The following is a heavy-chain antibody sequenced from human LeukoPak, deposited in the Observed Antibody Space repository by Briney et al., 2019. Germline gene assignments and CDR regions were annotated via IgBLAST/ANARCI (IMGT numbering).Heavy chain of an antibody. J-gene: IGHJ6*03. CDR1: GFTFSGSA. V-gene: IGHV3-73*01. D-gene: IGHD2-15*01. CDR3: TRLGWHYYYYMDV. CDR2: IRSKGKSYAT. Sequence: GGSLRLSCAASGFTFSGSAMHWVRQASGKGVEGVGRIRSKGKSYATAYAASVKGRFTISRDDSKNTAYLQMNSLKTEDTAVYYCTRLGWHYYYYMDVWGKGTTVTVSS.